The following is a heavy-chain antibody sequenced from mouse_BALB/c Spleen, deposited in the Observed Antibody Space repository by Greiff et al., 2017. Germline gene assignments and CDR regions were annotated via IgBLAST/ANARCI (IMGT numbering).Heavy chain of an antibody. CDR1: GYSITSGYY. J-gene: IGHJ3*01. D-gene: IGHD2-4*01. CDR2: ISYDGSN. Sequence: EVQLQESGPGLVKPSQSLSLTCSVTGYSITSGYYWNWIRQFPGNKLEWMGYISYDGSNNYNPSLKNRISITRDTSKNQFFLKLNSVTTEDTATYYCASYDYDEAWFAYWGQGTLVTVSA. V-gene: IGHV3-6*02. CDR3: ASYDYDEAWFAY.